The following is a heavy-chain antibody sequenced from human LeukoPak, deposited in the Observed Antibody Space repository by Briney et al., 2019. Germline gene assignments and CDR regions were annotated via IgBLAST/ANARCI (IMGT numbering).Heavy chain of an antibody. D-gene: IGHD3-10*01. CDR3: ARVPGRYYGSGSYYFDY. Sequence: SETLSLTCTVSGGSISSYYWSWLRQPPGKGLAWIGYIYYSGSTNYNPSLKSRVTISVDTSKNQFSLKLSSVTAADTAVYYCARVPGRYYGSGSYYFDYWGQGTLVTVSS. CDR1: GGSISSYY. V-gene: IGHV4-59*01. CDR2: IYYSGST. J-gene: IGHJ4*02.